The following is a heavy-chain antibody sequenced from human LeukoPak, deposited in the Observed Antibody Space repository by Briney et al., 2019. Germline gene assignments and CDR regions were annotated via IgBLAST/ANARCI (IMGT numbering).Heavy chain of an antibody. CDR2: ISSDGSNK. V-gene: IGHV3-30*03. CDR3: ARGTVTMVDY. Sequence: GGSLRLSCAASGDTFRTYGLHWVRQAPDKGLEWVASISSDGSNKYYADSVKGRFTVSRDNPQNTLYLQMNSLRAEDTAVYYCARGTVTMVDYWGQGTLVTVSS. J-gene: IGHJ4*02. CDR1: GDTFRTYG. D-gene: IGHD3-10*01.